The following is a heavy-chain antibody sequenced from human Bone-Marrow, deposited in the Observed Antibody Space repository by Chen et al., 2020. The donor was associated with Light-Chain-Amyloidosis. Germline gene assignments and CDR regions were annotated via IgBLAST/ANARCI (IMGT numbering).Heavy chain of an antibody. J-gene: IGHJ4*02. CDR3: ARRRDGYNFDY. Sequence: EVQLEQSGPEGKKPGESPKTACTGSGYTFPNYWIGWVRQLPGKGLEWMGVIYPDDSDARYSPSFEGQVTISADKSITTAYLQWRSLKASDTAMYYCARRRDGYNFDYWGQGTLVTVSS. D-gene: IGHD5-12*01. V-gene: IGHV5-51*01. CDR2: IYPDDSDA. CDR1: GYTFPNYW.